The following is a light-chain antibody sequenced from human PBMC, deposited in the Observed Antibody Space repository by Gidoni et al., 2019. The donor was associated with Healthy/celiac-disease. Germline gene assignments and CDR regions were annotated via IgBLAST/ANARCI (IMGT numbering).Light chain of an antibody. CDR1: QSVSSY. V-gene: IGKV3-11*01. Sequence: EIVLTQSPATLSLSPGERSTLSCRASQSVSSYLAWYQQKPGQAPRLLIDDASNRAPGIPARFSGSGSGTDFTLTISSLEPEDFAVYYCQQRSNWPWTFGQGTKVEIK. J-gene: IGKJ1*01. CDR2: DAS. CDR3: QQRSNWPWT.